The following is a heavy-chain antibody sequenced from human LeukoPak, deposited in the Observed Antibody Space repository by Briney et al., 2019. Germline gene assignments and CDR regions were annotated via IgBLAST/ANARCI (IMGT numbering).Heavy chain of an antibody. CDR3: AKDLYGDYYGFDP. J-gene: IGHJ5*02. D-gene: IGHD4-17*01. Sequence: GGSLRLSCAASGFTFSSYAISWVRQAPGKGLEWVSAISGSGGSTYYAVSVKGRFTISRDNSKNTLYLQMNSLRAEDTAVYYCAKDLYGDYYGFDPWGQGTLVTVSS. CDR2: ISGSGGST. CDR1: GFTFSSYA. V-gene: IGHV3-23*01.